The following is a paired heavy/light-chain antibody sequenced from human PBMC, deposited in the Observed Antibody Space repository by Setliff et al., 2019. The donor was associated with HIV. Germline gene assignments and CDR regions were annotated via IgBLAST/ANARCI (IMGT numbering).Light chain of an antibody. CDR2: DVN. Sequence: QSALTQPRSVSGSPGQSVSISCTGTRTSIGDYKFVSWYQQHPGKAPKLLIFDVNKRPSGVPDRFSGSKSGNTASLTISGLQSEDEAHYYCCSYADATVIFGGGTDLTVL. J-gene: IGLJ2*01. V-gene: IGLV2-11*01. CDR3: CSYADATVI. CDR1: RTSIGDYKF.
Heavy chain of an antibody. J-gene: IGHJ4*02. D-gene: IGHD2-15*01. CDR1: GFSFSSYG. V-gene: IGHV3-30*02. CDR3: AKLGGPYCRTTHCRDFDS. Sequence: QVQLVESGGGVVQPGGSLRLSCIASGFSFSSYGVHWVRQAPGKGLEWVAFLQFDDSDEYYGDSVKGRFTISRDNSKNTLFLQMNRLRTEDTAIYYCAKLGGPYCRTTHCRDFDSWGQGTLVAVSS. CDR2: LQFDDSDE.